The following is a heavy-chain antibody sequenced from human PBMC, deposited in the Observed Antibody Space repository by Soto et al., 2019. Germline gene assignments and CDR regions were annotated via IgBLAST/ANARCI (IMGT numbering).Heavy chain of an antibody. J-gene: IGHJ5*02. D-gene: IGHD3-9*01. CDR1: GYSISSGHY. CDR3: TSLLTPYDTPGPSWFGP. CDR2: IDYRGST. Sequence: SETLSLTCAVSGYSISSGHYWGWIRQPPGTALEWIGGIDYRGSTLYNPSLRSRITMSIDTSKKFFSLKLTSVSASDTALYYCTSLLTPYDTPGPSWFGPWGQGTLVTVSS. V-gene: IGHV4-38-2*01.